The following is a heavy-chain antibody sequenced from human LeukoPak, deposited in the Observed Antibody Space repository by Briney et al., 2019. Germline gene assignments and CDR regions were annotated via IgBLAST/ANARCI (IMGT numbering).Heavy chain of an antibody. CDR2: INHSGST. CDR3: AGGVVVPAARGWFDP. J-gene: IGHJ5*02. CDR1: GGSFSGYY. D-gene: IGHD2-2*01. V-gene: IGHV4-34*01. Sequence: KPSETLSLTCAVYGGSFSGYYWSWIRQPPGKGLEWIGEINHSGSTNYNPSLKSRVTISVDTSKNQFSLKLSSVTAADTAVYYCAGGVVVPAARGWFDPWGQGTLVTVSS.